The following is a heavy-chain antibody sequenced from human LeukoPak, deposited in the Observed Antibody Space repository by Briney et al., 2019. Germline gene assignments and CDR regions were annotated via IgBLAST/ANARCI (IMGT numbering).Heavy chain of an antibody. V-gene: IGHV4-34*01. Sequence: KPSETLSLTCAVHGGSFSGYYWSWIRQPPGKGLEWIGEINHSGSTNYNPSLKSRVTISVDTSKNQFSLKLSSVTAADTAVYYCARGTGIAVAADYWYFDLWGRGTLVTVSS. CDR3: ARGTGIAVAADYWYFDL. CDR2: INHSGST. CDR1: GGSFSGYY. D-gene: IGHD6-19*01. J-gene: IGHJ2*01.